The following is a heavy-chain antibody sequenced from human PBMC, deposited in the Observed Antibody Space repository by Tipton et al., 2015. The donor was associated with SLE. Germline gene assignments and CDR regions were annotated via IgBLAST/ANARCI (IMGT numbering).Heavy chain of an antibody. CDR1: GGSLSGDTYY. CDR2: IFTSGNT. V-gene: IGHV4-61*02. D-gene: IGHD4-11*01. J-gene: IGHJ6*02. CDR3: ARGPDYSNYYFYRMDV. Sequence: TLSLTCTVSGGSLSGDTYYWSWIRQPAGEGLEWIGRIFTSGNTNYNPSLKSRITISLDKSNNHFSLRLSSLTAADTAVYYCARGPDYSNYYFYRMDVWGQGTTVTFSS.